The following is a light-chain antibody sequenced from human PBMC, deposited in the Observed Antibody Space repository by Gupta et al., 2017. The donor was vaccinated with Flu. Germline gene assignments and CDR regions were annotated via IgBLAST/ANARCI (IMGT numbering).Light chain of an antibody. V-gene: IGLV2-11*01. J-gene: IGLJ1*01. CDR1: SSDVGNYNY. CDR3: CSQADGNTLYV. Sequence: QSALTQPRSVSGSPGQSVTISCIGTSSDVGNYNYVSWYQQLPGKAPKLMIYDVTKRPSGVPDRFSGSKSGNTASLTISGLQAEDEADYYCCSQADGNTLYVFGSGTTVTVL. CDR2: DVT.